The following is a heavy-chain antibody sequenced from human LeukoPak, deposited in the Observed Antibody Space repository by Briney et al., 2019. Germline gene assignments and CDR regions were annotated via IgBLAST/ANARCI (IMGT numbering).Heavy chain of an antibody. D-gene: IGHD1-26*01. Sequence: SETLSLTCTVSGGSISSSSYYWGWIRQPPGKGLEWIGSIYYSGSTYYNPSLKSRVTISVDTSKNQFSLKLSSVTAADTAVYYCAREGASGSYYYWGQGTLVTVSS. V-gene: IGHV4-39*07. CDR3: AREGASGSYYY. CDR2: IYYSGST. J-gene: IGHJ4*02. CDR1: GGSISSSSYY.